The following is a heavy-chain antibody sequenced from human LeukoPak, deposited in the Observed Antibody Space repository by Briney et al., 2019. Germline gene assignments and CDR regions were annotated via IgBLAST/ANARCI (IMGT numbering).Heavy chain of an antibody. D-gene: IGHD2-15*01. V-gene: IGHV4-34*01. CDR1: GGSFSGYY. J-gene: IGHJ2*01. CDR3: ARKVYGVGAYCRYFDH. CDR2: INHSGST. Sequence: PSETLSLTCAVYGGSFSGYYWSGIRQPPGKGLEWIGEINHSGSTNYNPSLKSRVTISVDTSKNQFSLKLSSVTAADTAVYYCARKVYGVGAYCRYFDHWGRGIPVTVSS.